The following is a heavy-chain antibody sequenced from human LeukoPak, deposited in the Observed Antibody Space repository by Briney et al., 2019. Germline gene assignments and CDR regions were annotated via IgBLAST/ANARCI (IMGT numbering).Heavy chain of an antibody. CDR3: STYYYDSSGYSSFDY. CDR1: GGSISSSSYY. CDR2: IYYSGST. J-gene: IGHJ4*02. D-gene: IGHD3-22*01. V-gene: IGHV4-39*01. Sequence: SSETLSLTCTVSGGSISSSSYYWGWIRQPPGKGLEWIGSIYYSGSTYYSPSLKSRVTISVDTSKNQFSLKLSSVTAADTAVYYCSTYYYDSSGYSSFDYWGQGTLVTVSS.